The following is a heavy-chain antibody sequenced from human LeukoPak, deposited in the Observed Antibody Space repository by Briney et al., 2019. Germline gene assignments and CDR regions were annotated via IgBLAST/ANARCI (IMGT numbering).Heavy chain of an antibody. Sequence: SETLSLTCTVSGSSISPYYWGWIRQPPGKGMEWIGYIYYSGSTNYNPSLKSRVTISVDTSNNQFSLKLRSVTAADTAVYYCARRTSRGGGIDYWGQGTLVTVSS. CDR3: ARRTSRGGGIDY. D-gene: IGHD3-16*01. CDR1: GSSISPYY. CDR2: IYYSGST. J-gene: IGHJ4*02. V-gene: IGHV4-59*01.